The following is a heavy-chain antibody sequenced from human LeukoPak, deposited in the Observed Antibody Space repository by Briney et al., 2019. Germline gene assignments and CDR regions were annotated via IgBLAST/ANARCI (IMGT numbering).Heavy chain of an antibody. V-gene: IGHV3-23*01. CDR2: ISGSGGST. CDR1: GSTFSSYA. D-gene: IGHD6-6*01. J-gene: IGHJ5*02. Sequence: TGGSLRLSCAASGSTFSSYAMSWVRQAPGKGLEWVSAISGSGGSTYYADSVKGRFTISRDNSKNTLYLQMNGLRAEDTAVYYCAKDRGIAARPGNWFDPWGQGTLSPSPQ. CDR3: AKDRGIAARPGNWFDP.